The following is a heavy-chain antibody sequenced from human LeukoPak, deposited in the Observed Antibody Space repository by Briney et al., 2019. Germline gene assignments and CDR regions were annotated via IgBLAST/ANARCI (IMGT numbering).Heavy chain of an antibody. CDR3: ARRIRSGTYFDY. V-gene: IGHV2-5*02. CDR2: IYWDDDK. CDR1: GFALNANPVG. J-gene: IGHJ4*02. Sequence: SGPTLVEPTQTLTLTCSFSGFALNANPVGVGWLRQPPGKAPEFLALIYWDDDKRYSPSLRSRLTIAKDTSKNQVVLTMTNMDPVDTATYYCARRIRSGTYFDYWGQGTLVTVSS. D-gene: IGHD1-26*01.